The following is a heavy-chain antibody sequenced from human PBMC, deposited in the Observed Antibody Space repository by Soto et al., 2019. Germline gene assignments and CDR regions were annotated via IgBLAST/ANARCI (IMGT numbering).Heavy chain of an antibody. J-gene: IGHJ4*02. CDR3: ARGRHCSGGSCYSGGVPPSDY. D-gene: IGHD2-15*01. CDR1: GYTFTSYG. V-gene: IGHV1-18*01. CDR2: ISAYNGNT. Sequence: ASVKVSCKASGYTFTSYGISWVRQAPGQGLEWMGWISAYNGNTNYAQKLQGRVTMTTDTSTSTAYMELRSLRSDDTAVYYCARGRHCSGGSCYSGGVPPSDYWGQGTLVTVSS.